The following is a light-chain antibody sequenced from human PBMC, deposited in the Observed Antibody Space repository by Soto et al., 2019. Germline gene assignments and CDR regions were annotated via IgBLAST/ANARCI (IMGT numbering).Light chain of an antibody. CDR3: QQRSNWPWT. V-gene: IGKV3-11*01. J-gene: IGKJ1*01. CDR1: QSVSSY. CDR2: DTS. Sequence: EIVLTQSPAALSLSPGERVILSCRTSQSVSSYLAWYQQKPGQAPRLLIYDTSNRATGVPARFSGSGSGTDFTLTISSLEPEDFAVYYCQQRSNWPWTFGQGTKVEIK.